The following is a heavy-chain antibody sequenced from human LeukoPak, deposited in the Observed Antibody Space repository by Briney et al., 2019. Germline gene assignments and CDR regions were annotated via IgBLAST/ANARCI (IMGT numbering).Heavy chain of an antibody. CDR2: IVSSGDST. V-gene: IGHV3-23*01. CDR3: AKADGGQWPSSYYYSYMDV. Sequence: GGSLRLSCAASGFTFSSYAMSWVRQAPGKGLEWVSAIVSSGDSTYYADSVKGRFTISRDNSKNTLYLQMNSLRAEDTAVYYCAKADGGQWPSSYYYSYMDVWGKGTTVTVSS. D-gene: IGHD6-19*01. CDR1: GFTFSSYA. J-gene: IGHJ6*03.